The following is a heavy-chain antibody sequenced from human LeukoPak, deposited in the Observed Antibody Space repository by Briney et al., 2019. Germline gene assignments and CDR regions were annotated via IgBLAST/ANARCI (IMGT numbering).Heavy chain of an antibody. CDR2: INWNGAST. J-gene: IGHJ4*02. D-gene: IGHD6-19*01. Sequence: PGESLRLSCAASGFRFDDHGMSWVRQVPGKGLEWVSGINWNGASTGYGDSVKGRFTISRDNAKNSLYLQMNSLRAEDTALYYCAGGDRNGWYFDYWGQGILVTVSS. CDR3: AGGDRNGWYFDY. CDR1: GFRFDDHG. V-gene: IGHV3-20*04.